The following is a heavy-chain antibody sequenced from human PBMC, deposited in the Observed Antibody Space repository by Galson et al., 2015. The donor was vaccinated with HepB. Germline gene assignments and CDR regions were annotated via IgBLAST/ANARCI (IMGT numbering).Heavy chain of an antibody. CDR1: GFTFSDYY. V-gene: IGHV3-11*01. J-gene: IGHJ4*02. CDR3: ARDRTGVLWFGELSREGPHHSPFIDY. CDR2: ISSSGSTI. Sequence: SLRLSCAASGFTFSDYYMSWIRQAPGKGLEWVSYISSSGSTIYYADSVKGRFTISRDNAKNSLYLQMNSLRAEDTAVYYCARDRTGVLWFGELSREGPHHSPFIDYWGQGTLVTVSS. D-gene: IGHD3-10*01.